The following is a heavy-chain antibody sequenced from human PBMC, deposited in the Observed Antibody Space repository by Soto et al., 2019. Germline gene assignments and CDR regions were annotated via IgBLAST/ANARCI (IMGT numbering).Heavy chain of an antibody. V-gene: IGHV3-33*01. CDR3: ACGPCGGSCYGG. D-gene: IGHD2-15*01. Sequence: GGSLRLSCAASGFTFSSYGMHWVRQAPGKGLEWVAVIWYDGSNKYYADSVKGRFTISRDNSKNTLYLQMNSLRAADTAVYYCACGPCGGSCYGGWGQGTLVTVSS. J-gene: IGHJ4*02. CDR1: GFTFSSYG. CDR2: IWYDGSNK.